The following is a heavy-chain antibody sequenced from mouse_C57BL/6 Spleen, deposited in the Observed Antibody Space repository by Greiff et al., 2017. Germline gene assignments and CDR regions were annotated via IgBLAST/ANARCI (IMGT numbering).Heavy chain of an antibody. CDR3: AREAYDRAMDY. CDR2: IDPSDSET. Sequence: QVQLQQPGAELVRPGSSVKLSCKASGYTFTSYWMHWVKQRPIQGLEWIGNIDPSDSETHYNQKFKDKATLTVDKSSSTAYMQLSSLTSEDSAVYYCAREAYDRAMDYWGQGTSVTVSS. CDR1: GYTFTSYW. D-gene: IGHD2-3*01. J-gene: IGHJ4*01. V-gene: IGHV1-52*01.